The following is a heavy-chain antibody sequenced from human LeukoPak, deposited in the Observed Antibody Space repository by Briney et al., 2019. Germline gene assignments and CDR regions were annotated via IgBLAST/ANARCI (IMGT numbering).Heavy chain of an antibody. CDR3: ARATVTTQGPHYYYYYGMDV. J-gene: IGHJ6*02. D-gene: IGHD4-11*01. Sequence: GASVKVSCKASGGTFSSYAISWVRQAPGQGLEWMGGIIPIFGTANYAQKFQGRVTITADESTSTAYMELSSLRSEDTAVYYCARATVTTQGPHYYYYYGMDVWGQGTTVTVSS. CDR1: GGTFSSYA. V-gene: IGHV1-69*13. CDR2: IIPIFGTA.